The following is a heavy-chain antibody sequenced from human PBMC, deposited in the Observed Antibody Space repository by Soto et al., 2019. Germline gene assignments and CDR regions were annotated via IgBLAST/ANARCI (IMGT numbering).Heavy chain of an antibody. J-gene: IGHJ6*03. Sequence: SVKVSCKASGGTFSGYTISWVRQAPGQGLEWMGRIILILGIANYAQKFQGRVTITADKSTSTAYMELSSLRSEDTAVYYCARMPDYGDYNYYYYMDVWGKGTTVTVSS. CDR1: GGTFSGYT. CDR2: IILILGIA. CDR3: ARMPDYGDYNYYYYMDV. D-gene: IGHD4-17*01. V-gene: IGHV1-69*02.